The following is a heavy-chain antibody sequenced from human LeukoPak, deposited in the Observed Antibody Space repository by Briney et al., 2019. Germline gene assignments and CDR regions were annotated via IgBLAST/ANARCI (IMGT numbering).Heavy chain of an antibody. CDR2: IDDSGTT. CDR1: GGSSIGYS. J-gene: IGHJ6*02. V-gene: IGHV4-34*01. CDR3: ARDHIRSHDYSCMDV. Sequence: SETLSLTCAVYGGSSIGYSWSWVRQPPGKGLEWIGEIDDSGTTNYRPSLKSRVTISVDTSKNQLSLKVTSVTAADTAVYYCARDHIRSHDYSCMDVWGQGTTVTVSS. D-gene: IGHD1-14*01.